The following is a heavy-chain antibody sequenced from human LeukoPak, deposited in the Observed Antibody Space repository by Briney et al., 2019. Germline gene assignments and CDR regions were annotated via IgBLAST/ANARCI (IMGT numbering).Heavy chain of an antibody. J-gene: IGHJ3*02. CDR2: IYTSGST. Sequence: SETLSLTCTVSGGSISSYYWSWIRQPAGKGLEWIGRIYTSGSTNYNPSLKSRVTMSVDTSKNQFSLKLSSVTAADTAVYYCARDRGEWELPEHDAFDIWGQGTMVTVSS. CDR3: ARDRGEWELPEHDAFDI. CDR1: GGSISSYY. V-gene: IGHV4-4*07. D-gene: IGHD1-26*01.